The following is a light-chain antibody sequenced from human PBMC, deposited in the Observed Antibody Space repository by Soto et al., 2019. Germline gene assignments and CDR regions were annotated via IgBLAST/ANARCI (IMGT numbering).Light chain of an antibody. Sequence: EIVLTQSPATLSLSPGERATLSCRASQSVSSYLVWYQQKPGQAPRLLIYDASNRATGIPARFSGSGSGTDFTLTINSLEPEDFAVYYCQQYVSKTTFGPGTKVDIK. CDR2: DAS. CDR3: QQYVSKTT. CDR1: QSVSSY. V-gene: IGKV3-11*01. J-gene: IGKJ3*01.